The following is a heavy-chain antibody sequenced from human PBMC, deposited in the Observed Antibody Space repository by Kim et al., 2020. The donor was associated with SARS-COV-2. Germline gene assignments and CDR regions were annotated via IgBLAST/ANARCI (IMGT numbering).Heavy chain of an antibody. Sequence: GGSLRLSCAASGFTFINYVMRWVRQAPGKGLEWVSSITDSGGDTFYADSVRGRFTISRDNSRNTLYLQMNSLRAEDTAVYYCVKSMPSGRPAVDDSWGQGTLVTVSS. CDR2: ITDSGGDT. CDR1: GFTFINYV. J-gene: IGHJ4*02. V-gene: IGHV3-23*01. D-gene: IGHD3-10*01. CDR3: VKSMPSGRPAVDDS.